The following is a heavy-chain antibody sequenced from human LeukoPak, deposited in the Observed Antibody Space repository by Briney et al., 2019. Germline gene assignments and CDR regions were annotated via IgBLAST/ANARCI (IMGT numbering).Heavy chain of an antibody. J-gene: IGHJ3*02. CDR3: ARDQRLWGNLQRRHDAFDI. V-gene: IGHV1-2*02. Sequence: ASVKVSCKASGYTFTGYYMHWVRQAPGQGLEWMGWINPNSGGTNYVQKFQGRVTMTRDTSISTAYMELSRLRSDDTAVYYCARDQRLWGNLQRRHDAFDIWGQGTMVTVSS. CDR2: INPNSGGT. CDR1: GYTFTGYY. D-gene: IGHD4-11*01.